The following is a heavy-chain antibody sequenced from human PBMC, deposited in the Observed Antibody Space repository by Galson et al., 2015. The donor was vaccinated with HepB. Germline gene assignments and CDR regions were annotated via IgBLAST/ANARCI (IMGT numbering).Heavy chain of an antibody. CDR3: AKGVTIVVVVAVTDY. D-gene: IGHD2-15*01. V-gene: IGHV3-23*01. CDR1: GFTFSSYA. Sequence: SLRLSCAASGFTFSSYAMSWVRQAPGKGLEWVSGISGSGGGTYYADSVKGRFTISRDNSKNTLYLQMNSLRAEDTAVYYCAKGVTIVVVVAVTDYWGQGTPVTVSS. J-gene: IGHJ4*02. CDR2: ISGSGGGT.